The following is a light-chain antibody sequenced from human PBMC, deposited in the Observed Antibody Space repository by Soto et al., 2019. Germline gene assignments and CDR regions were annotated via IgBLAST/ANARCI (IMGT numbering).Light chain of an antibody. CDR3: NSYTSTSTLYV. J-gene: IGLJ1*01. CDR1: SSDVGTYNY. V-gene: IGLV2-14*01. Sequence: QPVLTQPASVSGSPGQSITISCTGTSSDVGTYNYVSWYQQHPGKAPKLMIYEVSHRPSGVSIRFSGSKSGNTASLTISGLQAEDEADYYCNSYTSTSTLYVFGTGTKVTVL. CDR2: EVS.